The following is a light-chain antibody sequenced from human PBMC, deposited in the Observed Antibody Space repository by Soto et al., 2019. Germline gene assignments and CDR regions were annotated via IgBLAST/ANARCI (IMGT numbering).Light chain of an antibody. CDR1: SSNIGSNT. V-gene: IGLV1-44*01. CDR2: SNN. Sequence: QSVLTQPPSASGTPGQRVTISCSGSSSNIGSNTVNWYQQLPGTAPKLLIYSNNQRPSGVPDRFSGSKSGTSASLAISGLQSEDEADYCCAAWGDSLNGPVFGGGTKVTVL. J-gene: IGLJ2*01. CDR3: AAWGDSLNGPV.